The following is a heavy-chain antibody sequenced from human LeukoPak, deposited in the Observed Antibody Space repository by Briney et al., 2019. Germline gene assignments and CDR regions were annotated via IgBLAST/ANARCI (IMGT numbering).Heavy chain of an antibody. CDR3: ARDSGLGYSSAFDI. D-gene: IGHD5-18*01. J-gene: IGHJ3*02. CDR1: GFTFSNAW. V-gene: IGHV3-66*01. Sequence: PGGSLRLSCAASGFTFSNAWMSWVRQAPGKGLEWVSVIYSGGSTYYADSVKGRFTISRDNSKNTPYLQMNSLRAEDTAVYYCARDSGLGYSSAFDIWGQGTMVTVSS. CDR2: IYSGGST.